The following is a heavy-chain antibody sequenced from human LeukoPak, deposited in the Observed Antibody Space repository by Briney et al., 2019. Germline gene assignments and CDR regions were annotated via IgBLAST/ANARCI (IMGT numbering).Heavy chain of an antibody. Sequence: SVKVSCKASGFTFTAYYMHWLRQAPGQGLEWMGWINPKSGGTKYAEKFQGRVTMTRDTSIPAAYMELTSLSFDDTAVYYCARDIPVYAASVDSWGQGTLVTVSS. D-gene: IGHD2/OR15-2a*01. CDR1: GFTFTAYY. CDR2: INPKSGGT. V-gene: IGHV1-2*02. J-gene: IGHJ4*02. CDR3: ARDIPVYAASVDS.